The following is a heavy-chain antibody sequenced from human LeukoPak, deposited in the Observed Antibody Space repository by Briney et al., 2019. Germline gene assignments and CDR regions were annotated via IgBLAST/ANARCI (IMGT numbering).Heavy chain of an antibody. CDR1: GGSISTYY. CDR2: IYYSGST. J-gene: IGHJ4*02. Sequence: KPSETLSLTCTVSGGSISTYYWSWIRQPPGKGLEWIGYIYYSGSTNYNPSLKSRVTISVDTSKNQFSLKLSSVTAADTAVYYCARWVSSSSKVFDYWGQGTLVTVSS. CDR3: ARWVSSSSKVFDY. V-gene: IGHV4-59*01. D-gene: IGHD6-6*01.